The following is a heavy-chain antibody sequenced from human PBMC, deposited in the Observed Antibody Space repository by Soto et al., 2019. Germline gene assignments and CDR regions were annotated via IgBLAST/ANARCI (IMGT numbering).Heavy chain of an antibody. V-gene: IGHV4-59*01. D-gene: IGHD6-19*01. CDR1: GGSISGSY. J-gene: IGHJ4*02. CDR2: VYETGST. CDR3: ARSVAVPGAPIDY. Sequence: SETLSLTCSVSGGSISGSYWSWIRQSPGEGLEWLGYVYETGSTNYSPSLRSRVSISVDTSKNEFSLRLSSVTAADTAVYFCARSVAVPGAPIDYWGQGTQVTVSS.